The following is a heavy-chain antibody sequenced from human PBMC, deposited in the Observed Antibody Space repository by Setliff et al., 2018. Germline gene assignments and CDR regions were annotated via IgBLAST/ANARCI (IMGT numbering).Heavy chain of an antibody. D-gene: IGHD6-19*01. CDR2: IYASGNT. Sequence: SETLSLTCTVSGGSFSSDLYYYNWIRQPAGKGLEWIGRIYASGNTNYSPSFKSRVTISIDTSKNQFSLKLNSVTAADMAVYYCAREQWLDPPGYYYMDVWAKGTTVTVSS. CDR1: GGSFSSDLYY. V-gene: IGHV4-61*02. J-gene: IGHJ6*03. CDR3: AREQWLDPPGYYYMDV.